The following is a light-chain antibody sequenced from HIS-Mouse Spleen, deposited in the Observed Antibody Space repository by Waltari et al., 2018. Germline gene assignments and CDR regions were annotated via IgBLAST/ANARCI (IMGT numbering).Light chain of an antibody. CDR3: YSTDSSGNQRV. J-gene: IGLJ2*01. CDR2: DDS. CDR1: ALPKKY. Sequence: SYELTQPPSVSVSPGQTARITCSGDALPKKYAYWYQQKSGQAPVLVIYDDSKRPSWIPERFSVSISWTMATLTISGAQVEDEADYYCYSTDSSGNQRVFGGGTKLTVL. V-gene: IGLV3-10*01.